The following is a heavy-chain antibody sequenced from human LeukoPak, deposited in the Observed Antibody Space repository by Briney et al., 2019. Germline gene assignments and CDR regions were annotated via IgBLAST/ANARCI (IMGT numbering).Heavy chain of an antibody. J-gene: IGHJ4*02. Sequence: GTSLRLSCAASGFIFSTHGMHWVRQGPGRGLEWVAIIWYDGSEKYYADSVKGRFTISRDNSKNTLYLQMDSLRAEDTAVYYCARGRGLGSGSYYYYFDSWGQGTLVTASS. V-gene: IGHV3-33*01. CDR1: GFIFSTHG. CDR2: IWYDGSEK. CDR3: ARGRGLGSGSYYYYFDS. D-gene: IGHD3-22*01.